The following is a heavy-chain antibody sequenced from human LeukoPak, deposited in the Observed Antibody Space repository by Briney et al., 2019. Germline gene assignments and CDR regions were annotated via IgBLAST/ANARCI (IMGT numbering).Heavy chain of an antibody. V-gene: IGHV3-53*01. Sequence: GGSLRLSCAASEFSVGSNYMTWVRQAPGKGLEWVSLIYSGGSTYYADFVKGRFTISRDNSKNTLYLQMNNMRVEDTAVYFCTKEWSNAGTTISPPDYWGQGTLVTVSS. D-gene: IGHD1-7*01. J-gene: IGHJ4*02. CDR1: EFSVGSNY. CDR3: TKEWSNAGTTISPPDY. CDR2: IYSGGST.